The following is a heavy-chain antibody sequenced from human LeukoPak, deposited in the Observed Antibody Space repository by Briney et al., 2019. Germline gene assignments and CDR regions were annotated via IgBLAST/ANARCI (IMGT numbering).Heavy chain of an antibody. CDR3: VRGGVIGFDY. D-gene: IGHD2-21*01. J-gene: IGHJ4*02. CDR2: IASTGDT. CDR1: GYTFSTSD. V-gene: IGHV3-13*01. Sequence: GGSLRLSCAASGYTFSTSDMHWVRQASGRGLEWVSSIASTGDTYYAASVKGRFTISRENAKNSLYLQMNSLRAGDTAAYSCVRGGVIGFDYWGQGALVTVSS.